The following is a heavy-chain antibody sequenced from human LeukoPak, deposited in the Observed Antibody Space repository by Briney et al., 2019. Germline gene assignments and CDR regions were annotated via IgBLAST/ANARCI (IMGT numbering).Heavy chain of an antibody. V-gene: IGHV4-30-2*01. Sequence: KPSETLSLTCTVSGGSISSGGYYWSWIRQPPGKGLEWIGYIYHSGSTYYNPSLKSRVTISVDRSKNQFSLKLSSVTAADTAVYYCARGYDVLTSHDYFDYWGQGTLVTVSS. CDR2: IYHSGST. D-gene: IGHD3-9*01. CDR3: ARGYDVLTSHDYFDY. J-gene: IGHJ4*02. CDR1: GGSISSGGYY.